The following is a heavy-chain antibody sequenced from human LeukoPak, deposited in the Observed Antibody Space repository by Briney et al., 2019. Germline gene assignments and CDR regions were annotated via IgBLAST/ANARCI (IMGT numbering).Heavy chain of an antibody. CDR1: GFTFSIDW. J-gene: IGHJ4*02. D-gene: IGHD5-24*01. CDR2: IKQDGSQI. CDR3: ARGGNNYVHFDY. V-gene: IGHV3-7*04. Sequence: GGSLRLSCAASGFTFSIDWMNWVRQAPGRGLEWVASIKQDGSQIFYVDSVKGRFTISRDNAENSLYLQMNSLRAEDTAVYYCARGGNNYVHFDYWGQGTLVTVSS.